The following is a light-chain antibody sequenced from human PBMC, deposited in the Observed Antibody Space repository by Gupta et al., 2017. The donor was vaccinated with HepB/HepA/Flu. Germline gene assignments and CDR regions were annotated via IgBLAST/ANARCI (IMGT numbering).Light chain of an antibody. CDR1: SSDVGGYNY. V-gene: IGLV2-14*03. CDR2: DVS. Sequence: QSALTPPASVSGSPGPSITISCTGTSSDVGGYNYVSWYQQHPGKAPKLMIYDVSNRPSGVSNRFSGSKSGNTASLTISGLQAEDEADYYCSSYTSSSTLEFGGGTKLTVL. CDR3: SSYTSSSTLE. J-gene: IGLJ2*01.